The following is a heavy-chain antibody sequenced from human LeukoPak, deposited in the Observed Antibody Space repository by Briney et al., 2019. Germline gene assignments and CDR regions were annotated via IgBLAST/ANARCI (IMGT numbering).Heavy chain of an antibody. CDR3: ARDRDSNYRFDS. V-gene: IGHV3-11*01. CDR2: ISSSGGTI. CDR1: YY. D-gene: IGHD4-11*01. J-gene: IGHJ4*02. Sequence: YYWGWIRQPPGKGLEWVSCISSSGGTIYYADSVKGRFTISRDNAKNSLYLQMNSLRAEDTAVYYCARDRDSNYRFDSWGQGTLVTVSS.